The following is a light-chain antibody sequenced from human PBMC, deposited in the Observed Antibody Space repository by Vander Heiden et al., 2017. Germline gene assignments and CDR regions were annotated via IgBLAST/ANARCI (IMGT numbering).Light chain of an antibody. CDR3: QQGDSTPLT. CDR2: AAS. Sequence: IQMTQSPSSLPASVGDRVTITSRASQSISSYLNWYQQKPGKAPKLLIYAASSLQSGVPSRFSGRASATDFTLTISMLHPEDFTTYYCQQGDSTPLTFGQGTKVEIK. CDR1: QSISSY. J-gene: IGKJ1*01. V-gene: IGKV1-39*01.